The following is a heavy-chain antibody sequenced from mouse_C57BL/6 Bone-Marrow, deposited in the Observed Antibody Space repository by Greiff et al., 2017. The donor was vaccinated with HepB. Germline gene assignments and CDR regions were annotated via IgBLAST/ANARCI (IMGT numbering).Heavy chain of an antibody. CDR1: GYTFTSYW. V-gene: IGHV1-52*01. J-gene: IGHJ1*03. D-gene: IGHD1-1*01. Sequence: QVQLQQSGAELVRPGSSVKLSCKASGYTFTSYWMHWVKQRPIQGLEWIGNIDPSDSETHYNQKFKDKATLTVDKSSRSAYMQLSSLTSEDSAVYYCAIPYDYYGSSLHWYFDVWGTGTTVTVSS. CDR3: AIPYDYYGSSLHWYFDV. CDR2: IDPSDSET.